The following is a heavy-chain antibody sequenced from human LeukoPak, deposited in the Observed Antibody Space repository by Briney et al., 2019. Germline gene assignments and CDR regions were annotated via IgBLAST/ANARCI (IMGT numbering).Heavy chain of an antibody. V-gene: IGHV4-39*01. CDR1: GGSLSISSHL. Sequence: SETLSLTCSVSGGSLSISSHLGGWVRQPRGEGVGWIGSIYYSGNTYYNPSLKSRVTMSVDTSKNHISLKVTSVTAADTAMYYCARHENIVVVASATAFDYWGQGTLVTVSS. D-gene: IGHD2-15*01. CDR3: ARHENIVVVASATAFDY. J-gene: IGHJ4*02. CDR2: IYYSGNT.